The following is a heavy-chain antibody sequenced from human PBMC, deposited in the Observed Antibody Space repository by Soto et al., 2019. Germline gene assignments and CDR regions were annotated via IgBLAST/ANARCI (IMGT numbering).Heavy chain of an antibody. CDR1: GFTFNTYS. CDR3: AHTLGAGRNDLDI. Sequence: EVQLVESGGGLVQPGGSLRLSCAASGFTFNTYSMNWVRQAPGKGLDWVSYISSGGNTIYYADSVKGRFTISRDNAKSSLYLQMNSLRDEDTAVYFCAHTLGAGRNDLDIWGQGTKVTVSS. J-gene: IGHJ3*02. CDR2: ISSGGNTI. V-gene: IGHV3-48*02. D-gene: IGHD1-26*01.